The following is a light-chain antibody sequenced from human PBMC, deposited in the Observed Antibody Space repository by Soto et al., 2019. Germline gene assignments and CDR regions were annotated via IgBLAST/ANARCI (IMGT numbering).Light chain of an antibody. CDR1: QSISGW. V-gene: IGKV1-5*01. CDR3: QQCASYPYT. Sequence: DIQMTQSPSTLSASVGDTVSITCRASQSISGWLAWYQQKPGKVPKLLIFDASSLESGVPSRFSGSGSGTMFTLSISRLKAGDFATYYCQQCASYPYTFGQGTNLEI. J-gene: IGKJ2*01. CDR2: DAS.